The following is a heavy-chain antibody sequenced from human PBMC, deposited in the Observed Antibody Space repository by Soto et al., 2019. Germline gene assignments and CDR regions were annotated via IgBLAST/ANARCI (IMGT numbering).Heavy chain of an antibody. Sequence: GSLRLSCAASGFTFSNYGMHWVRQAPGKGLEWVAVISYDGNNKYYADSVKGRFTISRDDSRNSLYLQMNSLKTEDTAMYYCTRAGILTTPYYFDYWGQGTLVTVSS. V-gene: IGHV3-30*03. CDR3: TRAGILTTPYYFDY. J-gene: IGHJ4*02. CDR2: ISYDGNNK. D-gene: IGHD2-21*01. CDR1: GFTFSNYG.